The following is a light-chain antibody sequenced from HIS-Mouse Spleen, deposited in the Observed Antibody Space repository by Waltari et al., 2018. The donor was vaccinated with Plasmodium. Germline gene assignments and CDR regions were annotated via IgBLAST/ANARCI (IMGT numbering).Light chain of an antibody. CDR3: QQYNSYSWT. CDR1: QSISSR. Sequence: IQMNQSPSTLSASVGDRVTITCRASQSISSRLAWYQQKPGKAPKLLIYKASSLESGVPSRFSGSGSGTEFTLTISSLQPDDFATYYCQQYNSYSWTFGQGTKVEIK. J-gene: IGKJ1*01. CDR2: KAS. V-gene: IGKV1-5*03.